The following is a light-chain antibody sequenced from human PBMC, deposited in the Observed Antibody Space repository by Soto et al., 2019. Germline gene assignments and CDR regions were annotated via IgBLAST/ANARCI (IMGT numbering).Light chain of an antibody. CDR3: SSYTSSTTLL. J-gene: IGLJ3*02. CDR2: DVI. Sequence: QSVLTQPASVSGSPGQSITISCTGTSSDVGGYNYVSWYQQHPGKVPKLMIYDVINRPSGVSNRFSGSKSGNTASLTISGLQAEDEADYYCSSYTSSTTLLFGGGTKLTVL. CDR1: SSDVGGYNY. V-gene: IGLV2-14*01.